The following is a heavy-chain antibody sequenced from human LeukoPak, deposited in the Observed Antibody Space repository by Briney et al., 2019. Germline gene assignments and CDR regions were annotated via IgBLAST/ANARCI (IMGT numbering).Heavy chain of an antibody. CDR1: GFTFSSYE. J-gene: IGHJ4*02. Sequence: PGGSLRLSCAASGFTFSSYEMNWVRQAPGKGLEWVSYISSSGNTIYYADSVKGRFTISRDNAKNSLYLQMNSLRAEDTAVYYCASHPTSSIAARTGFDYWGQGTLVTVSS. CDR2: ISSSGNTI. D-gene: IGHD6-6*01. V-gene: IGHV3-48*03. CDR3: ASHPTSSIAARTGFDY.